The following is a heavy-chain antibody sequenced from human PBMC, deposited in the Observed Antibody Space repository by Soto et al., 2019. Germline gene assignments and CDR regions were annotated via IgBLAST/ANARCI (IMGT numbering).Heavy chain of an antibody. D-gene: IGHD6-19*01. CDR2: INAGNGNT. CDR1: GYTFTSYA. V-gene: IGHV1-3*01. Sequence: GASVKVSCKASGYTFTSYAMHWVRQAPGQRLEWMGWINAGNGNTKYSQKFQGRVTITRDTSASTAYMELSSLRSEDTAVYYCARDADSSGWYVDWFDPWGQGTLVTVS. J-gene: IGHJ5*02. CDR3: ARDADSSGWYVDWFDP.